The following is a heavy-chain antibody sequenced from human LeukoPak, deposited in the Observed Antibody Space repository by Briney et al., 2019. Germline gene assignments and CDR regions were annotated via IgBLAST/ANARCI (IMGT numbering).Heavy chain of an antibody. CDR1: GFTFSSYA. CDR2: IPYDGSNK. J-gene: IGHJ4*02. CDR3: ARAGMVRGVILY. V-gene: IGHV3-30-3*01. D-gene: IGHD3-10*01. Sequence: GGSLRLSCAASGFTFSSYAMHWVRQAPGKGLEWVAVIPYDGSNKYYADSVKGRFTISRDNSKNTLYLQMNSLRAEDTAVYYCARAGMVRGVILYWGQGTLVTVSS.